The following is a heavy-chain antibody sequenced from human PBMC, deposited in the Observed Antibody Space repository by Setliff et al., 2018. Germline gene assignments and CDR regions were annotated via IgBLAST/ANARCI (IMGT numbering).Heavy chain of an antibody. Sequence: LRLSCAASGFTFSSSSMTWVRQAPGKGLEWVSAINSGGSSTYYADSVKGRFTISRDNSKNTLYLQMNSLRAEDTAIYSCAKFSSVPGSRFFDYWGRGTLVTVSS. CDR1: GFTFSSSS. V-gene: IGHV3-23*01. CDR3: AKFSSVPGSRFFDY. CDR2: INSGGSST. D-gene: IGHD2-2*01. J-gene: IGHJ4*02.